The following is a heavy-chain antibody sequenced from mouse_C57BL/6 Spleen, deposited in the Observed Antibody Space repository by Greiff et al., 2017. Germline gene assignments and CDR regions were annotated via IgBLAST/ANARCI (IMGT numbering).Heavy chain of an antibody. Sequence: EVMLVESVAELVRPGASVKLSCTASGFNIKNTYMHWVKQRPEQGLEWIGRIDPANGNTKYAPKFQGKATITADTSSNTAYLQLSSLTSEDTAIYYCAETAQATYYAMDYWGQGTSVTVSS. J-gene: IGHJ4*01. CDR3: AETAQATYYAMDY. CDR1: GFNIKNTY. V-gene: IGHV14-3*01. CDR2: IDPANGNT. D-gene: IGHD3-2*02.